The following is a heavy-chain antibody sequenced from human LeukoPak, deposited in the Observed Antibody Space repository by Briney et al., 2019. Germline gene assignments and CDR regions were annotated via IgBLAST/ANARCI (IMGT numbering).Heavy chain of an antibody. D-gene: IGHD3-22*01. CDR2: IKQDESEK. V-gene: IGHV3-7*03. CDR1: GFTFSNYW. J-gene: IGHJ4*02. CDR3: AKDISAMIVVVPDY. Sequence: GGSLRLSCAASGFTFSNYWMSWVRQAPGKGLEWVANIKQDESEKYYVDSVKGRFTISRDNAKNSLYLQMNSLRAEDTALYYCAKDISAMIVVVPDYWGQGTLVTVSS.